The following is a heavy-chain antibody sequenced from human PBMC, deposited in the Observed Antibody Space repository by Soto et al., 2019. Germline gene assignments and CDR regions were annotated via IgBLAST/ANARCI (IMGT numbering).Heavy chain of an antibody. J-gene: IGHJ6*02. CDR3: AREVVATTYYYYGMDV. V-gene: IGHV1-8*01. CDR1: GYTFTSYD. CDR2: MNPNSGNT. D-gene: IGHD5-12*01. Sequence: QVQLVQSGAEVKKPGASVKVSCKASGYTFTSYDINWVRQATGQGLEWMGWMNPNSGNTGYAQKCQGRGTRTRNPSISRAYMELSSLRSEDTAVYYCAREVVATTYYYYGMDVWGQGTTVTVSS.